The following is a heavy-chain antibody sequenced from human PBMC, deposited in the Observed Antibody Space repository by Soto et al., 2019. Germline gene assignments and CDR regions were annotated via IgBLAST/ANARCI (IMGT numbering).Heavy chain of an antibody. Sequence: APVKLSRKVPQYTISGLSMHWVRQTPGKGLEWLGNFYPEDGETRFAQKLRGRVSMTEDTSTDTAYMELTSLRFDDTAVYYCAADQKIGGHRAFDYWGQGTPVTVAS. J-gene: IGHJ4*02. CDR3: AADQKIGGHRAFDY. CDR1: QYTISGLS. V-gene: IGHV1-24*01. D-gene: IGHD3-16*01. CDR2: FYPEDGET.